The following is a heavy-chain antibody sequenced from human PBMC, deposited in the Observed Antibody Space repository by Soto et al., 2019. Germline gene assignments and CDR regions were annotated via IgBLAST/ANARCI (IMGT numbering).Heavy chain of an antibody. J-gene: IGHJ4*02. Sequence: PSETLSLTCTVSGGSISSYYWSWIRQPPGKGLEWIGYIYYSGSTNYNPSLKSRVTISVDTSKNQFSLKLSSVTAADTAVYYCATGPIAARPRVYFDYWGQGQRSPSPQ. D-gene: IGHD6-6*01. CDR2: IYYSGST. V-gene: IGHV4-59*01. CDR3: ATGPIAARPRVYFDY. CDR1: GGSISSYY.